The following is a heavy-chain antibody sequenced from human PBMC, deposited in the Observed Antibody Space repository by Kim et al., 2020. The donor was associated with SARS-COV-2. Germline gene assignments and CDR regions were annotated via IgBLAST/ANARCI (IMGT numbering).Heavy chain of an antibody. V-gene: IGHV4-31*03. D-gene: IGHD2-15*01. Sequence: SETLSLTCTVSGGSISSGGYYWSWIRQHPGKGLEWIGYIYYSGSTYYNPSLKSRVTISVDTSKNQFSLKLSSVTAADTAVYYCARAPTGGVVVADRFDPWGQGTLVTVSS. CDR3: ARAPTGGVVVADRFDP. J-gene: IGHJ5*02. CDR2: IYYSGST. CDR1: GGSISSGGYY.